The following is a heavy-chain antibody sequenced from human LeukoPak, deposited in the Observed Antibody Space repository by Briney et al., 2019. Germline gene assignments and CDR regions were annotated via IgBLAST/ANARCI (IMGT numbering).Heavy chain of an antibody. D-gene: IGHD2-15*01. V-gene: IGHV4-30-4*01. CDR3: ARGVGYYFDY. CDR1: GGSISSGDYY. Sequence: SETLSLTCTVSGGSISSGDYYWSWIRQPPGKGPEWIGYIYYSGSTYYNPSLKSRVTISVDTSKNQFSLKLSSVTAADTAVYYCARGVGYYFDYWGQGTLVTVSS. CDR2: IYYSGST. J-gene: IGHJ4*02.